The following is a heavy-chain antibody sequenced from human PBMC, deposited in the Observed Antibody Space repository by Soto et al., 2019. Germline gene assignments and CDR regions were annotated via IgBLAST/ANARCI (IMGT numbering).Heavy chain of an antibody. V-gene: IGHV4-31*03. CDR2: IYYSGST. J-gene: IGHJ4*02. CDR1: GGAISSGGYY. CDR3: ARALTTREGGGYYFDY. Sequence: QVQLQESGPGLVKPSQTLSLTCTVSGGAISSGGYYWSWIRQHPGKCLEWIGYIYYSGSTYYNPSLKSRVTISVDTSKNQFALKLSSVTAADTAVYYCARALTTREGGGYYFDYWGQGTLVTVSS. D-gene: IGHD4-17*01.